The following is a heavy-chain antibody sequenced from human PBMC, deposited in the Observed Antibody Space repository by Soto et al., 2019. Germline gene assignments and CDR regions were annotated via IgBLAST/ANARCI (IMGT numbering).Heavy chain of an antibody. D-gene: IGHD3-16*01. CDR2: INPNSGGT. CDR3: ARGRTDYIWGSWDGGDYYYYMDV. V-gene: IGHV1-2*04. J-gene: IGHJ6*03. Sequence: ASVKVSCKASGYTFTGYYMHWVRQAPGQGLEWMGWINPNSGGTNYAQKFQGWVTMTRDTSISTAYMELSRLRSDDTAVYYCARGRTDYIWGSWDGGDYYYYMDVWGKGTTVTVSS. CDR1: GYTFTGYY.